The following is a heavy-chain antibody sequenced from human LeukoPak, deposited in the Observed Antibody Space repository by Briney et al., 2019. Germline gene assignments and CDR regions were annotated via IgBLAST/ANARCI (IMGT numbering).Heavy chain of an antibody. J-gene: IGHJ4*02. CDR3: AANYDFWSGYPPD. CDR2: LYSSGTT. D-gene: IGHD3-3*01. Sequence: GGSLRLSCAVCGFTDKSKYMKGVREARGKGGEGVSNLYSSGTTYYTDSEKGRFNISRDNYKKKLYRKMKSVRAEDTAVYYCAANYDFWSGYPPDWGQGTLVTVSS. V-gene: IGHV3-66*02. CDR1: GFTDKSKY.